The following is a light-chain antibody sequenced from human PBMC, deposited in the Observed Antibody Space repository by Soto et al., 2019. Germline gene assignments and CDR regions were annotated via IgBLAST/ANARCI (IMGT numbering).Light chain of an antibody. CDR1: SSDVGGYNY. Sequence: QSALTQPASVSGSPGQSITISCTGTSSDVGGYNYVSWYQQHPGKAPKLMIYEVSNRPSGVSNRFSGSKSGNTASLTISGLQAEDEADYYCCLYAGSYTYVVFGGGTKLTVL. CDR2: EVS. J-gene: IGLJ2*01. V-gene: IGLV2-14*01. CDR3: CLYAGSYTYVV.